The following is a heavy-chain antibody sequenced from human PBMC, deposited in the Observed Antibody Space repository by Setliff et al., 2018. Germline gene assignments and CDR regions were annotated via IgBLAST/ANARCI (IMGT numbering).Heavy chain of an antibody. Sequence: SGPTLVNPTETLTLTCTVSGFSLSNARMGVSWIRQPPGKALEWLAHIFSNDEKSYSTSLKSRLTISKDTSKSQVVLTMTNMDPVDTATYYCARTTYYSGYYGMNVWGQGTTVTSP. CDR2: IFSNDEK. V-gene: IGHV2-26*01. CDR1: GFSLSNARMG. CDR3: ARTTYYSGYYGMNV. D-gene: IGHD3-22*01. J-gene: IGHJ6*02.